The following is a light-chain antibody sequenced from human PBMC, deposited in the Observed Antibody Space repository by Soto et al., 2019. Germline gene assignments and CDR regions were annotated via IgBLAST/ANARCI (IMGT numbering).Light chain of an antibody. CDR2: EAA. CDR1: QYIHNY. Sequence: DIPMTQSPSTLSASVGDRVTITCRASQYIHNYLAWYQQKPGEAPKLLIYEAANFESGIPSRFSGSGTGTEFTLTISSLQPDDFATYYCQQSNNYPWTFGQGTRVEI. V-gene: IGKV1-5*03. CDR3: QQSNNYPWT. J-gene: IGKJ1*01.